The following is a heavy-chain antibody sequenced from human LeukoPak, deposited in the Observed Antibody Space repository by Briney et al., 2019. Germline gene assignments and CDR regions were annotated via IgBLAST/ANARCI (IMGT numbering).Heavy chain of an antibody. CDR3: ARTYYDILTGYNPYFDY. D-gene: IGHD3-9*01. J-gene: IGHJ4*02. V-gene: IGHV3-21*01. CDR2: ITSSSTSM. Sequence: GGSLKLSCAASGFTFNTYSMNWVRQAPGKGLEWVSSITSSSTSMYYADSVKGRFTISRDNAKNSLYLQMNSLRAEDTAVYYCARTYYDILTGYNPYFDYWGQGTLVTVSS. CDR1: GFTFNTYS.